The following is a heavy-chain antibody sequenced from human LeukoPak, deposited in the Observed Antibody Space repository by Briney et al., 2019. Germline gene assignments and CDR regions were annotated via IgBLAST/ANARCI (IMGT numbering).Heavy chain of an antibody. CDR2: INIDGSRT. V-gene: IGHV3-74*01. CDR3: ARAGFVESLLLQDDYYYMDV. CDR1: GFTFSDYW. J-gene: IGHJ6*03. D-gene: IGHD3-3*01. Sequence: PGGSLRLSCAASGFTFSDYWMHWVRQAPGKGLVWVSRINIDGSRTTYADSVKGRFTISRDNAKNTLYLQMNSLRADETAVYYCARAGFVESLLLQDDYYYMDVGGKGTTVTVSS.